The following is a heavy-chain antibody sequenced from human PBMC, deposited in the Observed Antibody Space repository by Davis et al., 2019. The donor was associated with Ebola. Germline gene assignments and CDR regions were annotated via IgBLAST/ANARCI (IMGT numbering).Heavy chain of an antibody. V-gene: IGHV4-59*01. CDR2: IYYSGST. J-gene: IGHJ6*02. CDR1: GGSISSYY. CDR3: TSLIYGMDV. Sequence: MPGGSLRLSCTVSGGSISSYYWSWIRQPPGKGLEWIGYIYYSGSTNYNPSLKSRVTISVDTSKNQFSLKLSSVTAADTAVYYCTSLIYGMDVWGQGTTVTVSS.